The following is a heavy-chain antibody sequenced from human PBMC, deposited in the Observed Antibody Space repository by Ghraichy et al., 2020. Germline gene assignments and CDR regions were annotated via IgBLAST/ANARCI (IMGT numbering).Heavy chain of an antibody. J-gene: IGHJ3*02. D-gene: IGHD5-12*01. CDR2: VSNSGST. CDR3: ARRGYGNAFDI. V-gene: IGHV4-39*01. CDR1: GGSISSFTSY. Sequence: SEPLSLTCTVSGGSISSFTSYWGWIRQPPGKGLEWIGSVSNSGSTYYNSSLKSRVTISVDTSKNQFSLNLSSVTAADTAVYYCARRGYGNAFDIWGQGALVPVSS.